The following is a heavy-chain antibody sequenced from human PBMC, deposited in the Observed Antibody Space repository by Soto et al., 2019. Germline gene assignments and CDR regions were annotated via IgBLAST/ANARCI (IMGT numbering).Heavy chain of an antibody. D-gene: IGHD2-21*02. CDR2: ISSNSDTT. V-gene: IGHV3-48*02. J-gene: IGHJ4*02. Sequence: VESGGGLVYPGGSLRLSCVASGFRFSDYSMNWVRQALGKGLQWISYISSNSDTTYYADSVKGRFTVSRDNAKNALFLQMNSLRDDDTATYYCARLPKGSLVTAWGQGARVTVSS. CDR3: ARLPKGSLVTA. CDR1: GFRFSDYS.